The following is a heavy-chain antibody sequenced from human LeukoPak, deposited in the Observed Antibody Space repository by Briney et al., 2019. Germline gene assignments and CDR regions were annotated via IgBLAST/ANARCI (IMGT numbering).Heavy chain of an antibody. CDR1: GFTFSSYSMN. Sequence: GSLRLSCAASGFTFSSYSMNWVRQPPGKGLEWIGSIYYSGSTYYNPSLKSRVTISVDTSKNQFSLKLSSVTAADTAVYYCARSRPGVDYWGQGTLVTVSS. D-gene: IGHD1-14*01. J-gene: IGHJ4*02. V-gene: IGHV4-39*01. CDR3: ARSRPGVDY. CDR2: IYYSGST.